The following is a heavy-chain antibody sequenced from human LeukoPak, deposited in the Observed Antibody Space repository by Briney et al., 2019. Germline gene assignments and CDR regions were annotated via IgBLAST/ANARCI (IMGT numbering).Heavy chain of an antibody. CDR3: ARDYNYYDSSGYYHSAPIFDY. V-gene: IGHV3-9*01. Sequence: SLRLSCAASGFTFDDYAMHWVRRAPGKGLEWVSGISWNSGSISYADSVKGRFTISRDNAKNSLYLQMNSLRAEDTALYYCARDYNYYDSSGYYHSAPIFDYWGQGTLVTVSS. J-gene: IGHJ4*02. CDR1: GFTFDDYA. CDR2: ISWNSGSI. D-gene: IGHD3-22*01.